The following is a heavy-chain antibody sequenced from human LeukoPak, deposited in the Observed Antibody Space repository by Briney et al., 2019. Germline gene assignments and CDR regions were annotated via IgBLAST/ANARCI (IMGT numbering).Heavy chain of an antibody. Sequence: GRSLRLSCAASGFTFSSYGMHWVRQAPGKGLEWVAVISYDGSNKYYADSVKGRFTISRDNSKNTLYLQMNSLRAEDTAVYYCARASRLTGTFDYWGQGTLVTVSS. CDR3: ARASRLTGTFDY. V-gene: IGHV3-30*03. J-gene: IGHJ4*02. CDR1: GFTFSSYG. CDR2: ISYDGSNK. D-gene: IGHD3-9*01.